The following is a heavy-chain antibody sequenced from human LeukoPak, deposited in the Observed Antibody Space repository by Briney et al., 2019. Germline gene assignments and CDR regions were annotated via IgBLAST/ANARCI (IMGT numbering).Heavy chain of an antibody. Sequence: PGGSLRLSCAASGFTFNTFGMHWVRQAPGKGLEWVAVIWYDGSNKYYADSVKGRFTISRDNSKNTLNLQMTSLRAEDTAVYYCARVSEDYSSGWYEEYFQYWGQGTLVIVSS. D-gene: IGHD6-19*01. J-gene: IGHJ1*01. V-gene: IGHV3-33*01. CDR1: GFTFNTFG. CDR3: ARVSEDYSSGWYEEYFQY. CDR2: IWYDGSNK.